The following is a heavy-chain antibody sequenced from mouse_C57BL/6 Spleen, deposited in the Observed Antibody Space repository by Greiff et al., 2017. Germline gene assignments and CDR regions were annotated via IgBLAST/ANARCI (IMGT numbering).Heavy chain of an antibody. CDR3: AVYYDGSSYDAMDY. Sequence: VQLQQSVAELVRPGASVKLSCTASGFNIKNTYMHWVKQRPEQGLEWIGRIDPANGNTKYAPKFQGKATITADTSSNTAYLPLSGLTSEDTAIYYCAVYYDGSSYDAMDYWGQGTSVTVSS. V-gene: IGHV14-3*01. D-gene: IGHD1-1*01. CDR2: IDPANGNT. CDR1: GFNIKNTY. J-gene: IGHJ4*01.